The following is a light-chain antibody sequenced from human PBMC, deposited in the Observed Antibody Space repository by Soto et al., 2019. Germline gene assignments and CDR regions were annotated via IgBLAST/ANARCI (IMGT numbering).Light chain of an antibody. CDR3: LQFNTFPWT. CDR1: QFLSSY. Sequence: ELVLTQSPATLSLSPGERATLSCRASQFLSSYLAWYQQKPGQPPRLLIYDTSNRAAGIPARFSGSRSGTDFTLTISSLQPDDFATYYCLQFNTFPWTFGQGTKVEIK. J-gene: IGKJ1*01. V-gene: IGKV3-11*01. CDR2: DTS.